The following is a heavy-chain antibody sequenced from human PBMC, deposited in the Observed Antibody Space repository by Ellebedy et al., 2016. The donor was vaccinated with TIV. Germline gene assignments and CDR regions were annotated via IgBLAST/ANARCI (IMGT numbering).Heavy chain of an antibody. Sequence: GESLKISCAVSGFTFSSHAMHWVRQAPGKGLEWVAVISYDGNDKYYADSVKGRFTISRDNSEYTLFLQMNSLRAEDTAVYYCAKDRYDLGLDYWGQGTLVTVSS. CDR1: GFTFSSHA. CDR3: AKDRYDLGLDY. J-gene: IGHJ4*02. D-gene: IGHD3-3*01. V-gene: IGHV3-30-3*01. CDR2: ISYDGNDK.